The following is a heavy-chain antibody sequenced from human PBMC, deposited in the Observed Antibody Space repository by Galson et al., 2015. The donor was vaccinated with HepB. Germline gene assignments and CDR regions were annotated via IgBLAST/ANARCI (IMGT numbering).Heavy chain of an antibody. D-gene: IGHD4-17*01. CDR3: ARRSTYGDYGDFDY. J-gene: IGHJ4*02. CDR1: GGSISSYY. CDR2: IYYSGST. V-gene: IGHV4-59*08. Sequence: LSLTCTVSGGSISSYYWSWIRQPPGKGLEWIGYIYYSGSTNYNPSLKGRVTISVDTSKNQFSLKLSSVTAADTAVYYCARRSTYGDYGDFDYWGQGTLVTVSS.